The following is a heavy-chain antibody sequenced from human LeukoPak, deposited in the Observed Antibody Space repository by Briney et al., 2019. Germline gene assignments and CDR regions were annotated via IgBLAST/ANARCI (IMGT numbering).Heavy chain of an antibody. V-gene: IGHV4-59*01. CDR3: ASYSNYRAQPEYFQH. D-gene: IGHD4-11*01. J-gene: IGHJ1*01. Sequence: EPSETLSLTCTVSGGSINYYYWMWIRQPPGKGLEWIGYIYYSGGTHYNPSLKSRVTMLVDTSKNQFSLKLSSVTAADTAVYYCASYSNYRAQPEYFQHWGQGTLVTVSS. CDR1: GGSINYYY. CDR2: IYYSGGT.